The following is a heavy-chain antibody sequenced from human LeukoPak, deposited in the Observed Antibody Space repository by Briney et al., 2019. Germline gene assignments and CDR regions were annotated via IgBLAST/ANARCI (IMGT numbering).Heavy chain of an antibody. J-gene: IGHJ5*02. CDR2: ISSSSSYT. CDR3: ARIIHDYGDYTSHWFDP. CDR1: GFTFSDYY. D-gene: IGHD4-17*01. V-gene: IGHV3-11*06. Sequence: GGSLRLSCAASGFTFSDYYMSWIRQGPGKGLEWVSYISSSSSYTNYADSVKGRFTISRDNAKNSLYLQMNSLRAEDTAVYYCARIIHDYGDYTSHWFDPWGQGTLVTVSS.